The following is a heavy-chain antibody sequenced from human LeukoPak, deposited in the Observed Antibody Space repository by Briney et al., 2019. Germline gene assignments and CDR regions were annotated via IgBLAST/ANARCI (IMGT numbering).Heavy chain of an antibody. V-gene: IGHV1-2*02. CDR1: GYTFTGYY. CDR2: INPNSGGT. J-gene: IGHJ4*02. D-gene: IGHD6-19*01. CDR3: ARDYSRVPYSGWYLLGLGY. Sequence: ASVKVSCKASGYTFTGYYMHWVRQAPGQGLEWMGWINPNSGGTNYAQKFQGRVTMTRDTSISTAYMELSRLRCDDTAVYYCARDYSRVPYSGWYLLGLGYWGQGTLVTVSS.